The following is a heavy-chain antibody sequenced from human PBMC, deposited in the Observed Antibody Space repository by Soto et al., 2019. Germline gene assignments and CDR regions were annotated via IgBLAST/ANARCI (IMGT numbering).Heavy chain of an antibody. CDR3: ATLGGSDNFGP. V-gene: IGHV3-23*01. CDR2: ISGSGGST. D-gene: IGHD2-15*01. CDR1: GVTFSSYA. J-gene: IGHJ5*02. Sequence: PGGSLRLSCAASGVTFSSYAMSWVRQAPGKGLEWVSAISGSGGSTYYADSVKGRFTISRDNSKNTLYLQMNSLRAEDTAVYYCATLGGSDNFGPWGQGTLVTVSS.